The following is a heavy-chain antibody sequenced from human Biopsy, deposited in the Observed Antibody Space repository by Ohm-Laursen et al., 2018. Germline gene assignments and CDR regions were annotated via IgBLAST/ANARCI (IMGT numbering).Heavy chain of an antibody. CDR2: IKQDGSEK. J-gene: IGHJ5*01. Sequence: SLRLSCAASGITTRSYWMSWIRQAPGKGLEWVANIKQDGSEKNYVASVKGRFTISRDNAKDSLFLQMNSLRVEDTAVYYCATELLPPGVGGPWLDSWGQGTPVTVSS. D-gene: IGHD3-16*01. CDR3: ATELLPPGVGGPWLDS. CDR1: GITTRSYW. V-gene: IGHV3-7*04.